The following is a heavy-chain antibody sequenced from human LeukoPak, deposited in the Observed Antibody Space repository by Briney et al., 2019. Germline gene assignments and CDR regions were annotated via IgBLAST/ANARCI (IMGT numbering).Heavy chain of an antibody. Sequence: PGGSLRLSCAASGFTFSRYAMSWVRQAPGKGLEWVSTIYTGGNTYYAASVKGRFTISRDFSKNTVFLHMNSLRAEDTAMYYCARGDDSGYYDYFDYWGQGALVTVSS. V-gene: IGHV3-23*05. J-gene: IGHJ4*02. CDR1: GFTFSRYA. CDR3: ARGDDSGYYDYFDY. CDR2: IYTGGNT. D-gene: IGHD3-22*01.